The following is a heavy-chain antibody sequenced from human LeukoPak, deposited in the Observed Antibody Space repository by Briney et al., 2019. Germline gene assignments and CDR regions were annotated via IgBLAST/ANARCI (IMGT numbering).Heavy chain of an antibody. CDR2: IYYSGSA. CDR1: GGSINNYY. CDR3: ARNGDYYEKSGYYYLFDF. Sequence: PSETLSLTCTVSGGSINNYYWSWIRQPPGKGLEYIGYIYYSGSANYNPSLKSRVTISVDPSKNQFSLKLSSVTAADTAAYYCARNGDYYEKSGYYYLFDFWGQGTLVTVSS. V-gene: IGHV4-59*01. J-gene: IGHJ4*02. D-gene: IGHD3-22*01.